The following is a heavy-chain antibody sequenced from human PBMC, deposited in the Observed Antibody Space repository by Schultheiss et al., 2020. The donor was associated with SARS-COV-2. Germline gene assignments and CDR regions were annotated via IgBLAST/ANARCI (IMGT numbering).Heavy chain of an antibody. Sequence: ASVKVSCKASGYTFTSYGISWVRQAPGQGLEWMGWINPNSGGTNYAQKFQGRVTMTRDTSISTAYMELRSLRSDDTAVYYCASSLTGTYFDYWGQGTLVTVSS. CDR2: INPNSGGT. D-gene: IGHD1/OR15-1a*01. CDR1: GYTFTSYG. CDR3: ASSLTGTYFDY. J-gene: IGHJ4*02. V-gene: IGHV1-2*02.